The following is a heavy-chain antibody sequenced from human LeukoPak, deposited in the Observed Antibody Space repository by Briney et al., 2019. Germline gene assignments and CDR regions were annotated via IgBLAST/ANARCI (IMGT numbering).Heavy chain of an antibody. CDR3: AKDTYYYDSSGYDH. CDR2: ISGSGGST. Sequence: GGSLRLSCAASGFTFSSYAVSWVRQAPGKGLEWVSAISGSGGSTYYADSVKGRFTISRDNSKNTLYLQMNSLRAEDTAVYYCAKDTYYYDSSGYDHWGQGTLVTVSS. J-gene: IGHJ4*02. D-gene: IGHD3-22*01. CDR1: GFTFSSYA. V-gene: IGHV3-23*01.